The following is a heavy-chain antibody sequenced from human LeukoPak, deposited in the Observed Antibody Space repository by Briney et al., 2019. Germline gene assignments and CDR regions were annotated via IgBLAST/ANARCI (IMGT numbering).Heavy chain of an antibody. V-gene: IGHV3-21*01. J-gene: IGHJ6*02. CDR1: GFTFSSYS. CDR2: ISSSSSYI. Sequence: GGSLRLSCAASGFTFSSYSMNWVRQAPGKGLEWVSSISSSSSYIYYADSVKGRFTISRDNAKNSLYLQMNSLRAADTAVYYCARGLHYCSSTSCYYYYGMDVWGQGTTVTVSS. CDR3: ARGLHYCSSTSCYYYYGMDV. D-gene: IGHD2-2*01.